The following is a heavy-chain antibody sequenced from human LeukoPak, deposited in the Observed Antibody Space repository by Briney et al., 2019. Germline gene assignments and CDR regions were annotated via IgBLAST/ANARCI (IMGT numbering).Heavy chain of an antibody. D-gene: IGHD1-14*01. CDR1: GFTFSSYG. CDR2: IRYDGSNK. Sequence: PGGSLRLSCAASGFTFSSYGMHWVRQAPGKGLEWVAFIRYDGSNKYYADSVKGRFTISRDNSRNTLFLQMNSLRPDDTSVYYCAKDLGYANNPFDYWGQGTLVTVSS. CDR3: AKDLGYANNPFDY. V-gene: IGHV3-30*02. J-gene: IGHJ4*02.